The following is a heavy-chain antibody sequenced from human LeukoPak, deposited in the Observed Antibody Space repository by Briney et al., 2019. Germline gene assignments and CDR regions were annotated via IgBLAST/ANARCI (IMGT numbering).Heavy chain of an antibody. J-gene: IGHJ4*02. Sequence: ASVKVSCKASGYTFTNYDINWVRQATGKGLEWMGWTNPSSGNTGYAQKFQGRVTMTRDTSISTPYMELSSLRSEDTAVYYCATYGYTSGWFSNYWGQGTLVTVSS. CDR2: TNPSSGNT. V-gene: IGHV1-8*01. CDR1: GYTFTNYD. D-gene: IGHD6-19*01. CDR3: ATYGYTSGWFSNY.